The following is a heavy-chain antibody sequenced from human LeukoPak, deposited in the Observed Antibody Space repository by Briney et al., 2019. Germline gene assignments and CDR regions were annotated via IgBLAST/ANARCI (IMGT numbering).Heavy chain of an antibody. V-gene: IGHV4-39*07. CDR2: IYHSGST. Sequence: SETLSLTCTVSGGSISSSSYYWGWIRQPPGKGLEWIGYIYHSGSTYYNLSLKNRITISIDTSKNQFSLQLTSVTAADTAVYYCARVLTATMHSWGQGTLVTVSS. J-gene: IGHJ4*02. D-gene: IGHD1-7*01. CDR3: ARVLTATMHS. CDR1: GGSISSSSYY.